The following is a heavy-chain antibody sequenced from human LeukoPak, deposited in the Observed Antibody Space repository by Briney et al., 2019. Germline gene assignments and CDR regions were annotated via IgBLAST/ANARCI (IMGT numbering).Heavy chain of an antibody. CDR1: GGSISSSSYY. Sequence: SETLSLTCTVSGGSISSSSYYWGWIRQPPGKGLEWIGSIYYSGSTYYNPSLKSRVTISVDTSKNQFSLKLSSVTAADPAVYYCASPSVDPKTYYYDSSGYLVDYWGQGTLVTVSS. D-gene: IGHD3-22*01. CDR3: ASPSVDPKTYYYDSSGYLVDY. CDR2: IYYSGST. V-gene: IGHV4-39*01. J-gene: IGHJ4*02.